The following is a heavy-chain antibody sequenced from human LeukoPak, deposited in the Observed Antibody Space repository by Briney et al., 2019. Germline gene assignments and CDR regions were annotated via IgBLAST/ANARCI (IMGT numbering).Heavy chain of an antibody. CDR1: GFTFSSYG. Sequence: GSLRLSCAASGFTFSSYGMHWVRQAPGKGLEWVAVISYDGSNKYYADSVKGRFTISRDNSKNTLYLQMNSLRAEDTAVYYCAKEAIVALYFDYWGQGTLVTVSS. D-gene: IGHD5-12*01. J-gene: IGHJ4*02. CDR3: AKEAIVALYFDY. CDR2: ISYDGSNK. V-gene: IGHV3-30*18.